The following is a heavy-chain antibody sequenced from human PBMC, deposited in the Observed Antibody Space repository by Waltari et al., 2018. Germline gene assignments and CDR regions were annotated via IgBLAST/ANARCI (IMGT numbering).Heavy chain of an antibody. D-gene: IGHD2-15*01. V-gene: IGHV4-34*01. CDR3: ARDQAACSGGSCYLRYYYYYGMDV. CDR2: INHSGST. Sequence: QVQLQQWGAGLLKPSETLSLTCAVYGGSFSGYYWSWIRQPPGKGLEWIGEINHSGSTNYNPSLKSRVTISVDTSKNQFSLKLSSVTAADTAVYYCARDQAACSGGSCYLRYYYYYGMDVWGQGTTVTVSS. CDR1: GGSFSGYY. J-gene: IGHJ6*02.